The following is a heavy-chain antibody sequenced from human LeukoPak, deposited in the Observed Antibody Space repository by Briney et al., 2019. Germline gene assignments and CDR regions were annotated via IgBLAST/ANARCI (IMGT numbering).Heavy chain of an antibody. V-gene: IGHV4-39*07. CDR1: GGSISSSSYY. D-gene: IGHD2-15*01. CDR3: ARDHCSGGSCYPGWFDP. Sequence: SETLSLTCTVSGGSISSSSYYWGWIRQPPGKGLEWIGSIYYSGSTYYNPSLKSRVTISVATSKNQFSLKLSSVTAADTAVYYCARDHCSGGSCYPGWFDPWGQGTLVTVSS. J-gene: IGHJ5*02. CDR2: IYYSGST.